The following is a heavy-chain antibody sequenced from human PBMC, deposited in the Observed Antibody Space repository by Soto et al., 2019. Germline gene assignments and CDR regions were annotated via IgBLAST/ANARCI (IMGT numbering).Heavy chain of an antibody. CDR2: IYYSGST. J-gene: IGHJ5*02. Sequence: QLQLQESGPGLVKPSETLSLTCTVSGGSISSSSYYWGWIRQPPGKGLEWIGSIYYSGSTYYNPSLKSRVTISVYTSKIQFSLKLSSVTAADTSVYYCARLRIVVYWFDPWGQGTLVTVSS. V-gene: IGHV4-39*01. CDR3: ARLRIVVYWFDP. CDR1: GGSISSSSYY. D-gene: IGHD2-21*01.